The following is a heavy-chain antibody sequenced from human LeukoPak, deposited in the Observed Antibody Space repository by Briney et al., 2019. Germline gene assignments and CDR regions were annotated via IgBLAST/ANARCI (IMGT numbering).Heavy chain of an antibody. V-gene: IGHV3-30-3*01. CDR1: GFTFSSHA. CDR2: ISYDGSNK. CDR3: ARGIRYFDY. D-gene: IGHD2-21*01. Sequence: PGGSLRLSCAASGFTFSSHAMHWVRQAPGKGLERVAVISYDGSNKYYADSVKGRFTISRDNSKNTLYLQMNSLRAEDTAVYYCARGIRYFDYWGQGTLVTVSS. J-gene: IGHJ4*02.